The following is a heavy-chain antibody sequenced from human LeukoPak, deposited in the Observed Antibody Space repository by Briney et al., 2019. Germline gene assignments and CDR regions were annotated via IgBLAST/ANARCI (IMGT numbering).Heavy chain of an antibody. Sequence: SVKVSCKASGGTFSSYAISWVLQAPGQGLEWMGGIIPIFGTANYAQKFQGRVTITTDESTSTAYMELSSLRSEDTAVYYCATNPHYYDSSGYYMGFAFDIWGQGTMVTVSS. J-gene: IGHJ3*02. CDR2: IIPIFGTA. D-gene: IGHD3-22*01. CDR3: ATNPHYYDSSGYYMGFAFDI. V-gene: IGHV1-69*05. CDR1: GGTFSSYA.